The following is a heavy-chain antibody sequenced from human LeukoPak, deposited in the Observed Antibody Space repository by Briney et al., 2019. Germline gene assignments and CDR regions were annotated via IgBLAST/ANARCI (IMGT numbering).Heavy chain of an antibody. CDR3: ARDLGSGSYNY. CDR1: GFTFSSYS. J-gene: IGHJ4*02. D-gene: IGHD3-10*01. Sequence: PGGSLRLSCAASGFTFSSYSMNWVRQAPGKGLEWVSSIRSSSSYIYYADSVKGRFTISRDNAKNSLYLQMNSLRAEDTAVYYCARDLGSGSYNYWGQGTLVTVSS. CDR2: IRSSSSYI. V-gene: IGHV3-21*01.